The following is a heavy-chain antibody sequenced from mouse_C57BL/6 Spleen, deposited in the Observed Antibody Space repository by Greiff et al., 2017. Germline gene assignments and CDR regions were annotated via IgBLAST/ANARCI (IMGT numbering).Heavy chain of an antibody. CDR3: ASGGITTVPFAY. Sequence: EVQLQQSGPGMVKPSQSLSLTCTVTGYSITSGYDWHWIRHFPGNKLEWMGYISYSGSTNYNPSLKSRISITHDTSKNHFFLKLNSVTTEDTATYYCASGGITTVPFAYWGQGTLVTVSA. J-gene: IGHJ3*01. CDR1: GYSITSGYD. D-gene: IGHD1-1*01. V-gene: IGHV3-1*01. CDR2: ISYSGST.